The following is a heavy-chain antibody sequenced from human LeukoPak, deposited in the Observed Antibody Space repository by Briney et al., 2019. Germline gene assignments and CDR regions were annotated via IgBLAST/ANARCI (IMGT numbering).Heavy chain of an antibody. CDR3: ARAYCSSTSCSVGAFDI. J-gene: IGHJ3*02. Sequence: PSETLSLTCTVSGGSISSYYWSWIRQPPGKGLEWIGYIYYSGSTNCNPSLKSRVTISVDTSKNQFSLKLSSVTAADTAVYYRARAYCSSTSCSVGAFDIWGQGTMVTVSS. CDR2: IYYSGST. D-gene: IGHD2-2*01. CDR1: GGSISSYY. V-gene: IGHV4-59*01.